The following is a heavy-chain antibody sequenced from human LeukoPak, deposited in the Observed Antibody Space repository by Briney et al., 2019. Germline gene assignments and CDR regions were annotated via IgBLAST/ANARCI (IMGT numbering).Heavy chain of an antibody. CDR1: GGSISSSSYY. Sequence: SETLSLTCTVSGGSISSSSYYWGWIRQPPGKGLEWIGSIYYSGSTYYNPSLKSRVTISVDTSKNQFSLKLSSVTAADTAVYYCARLKQLALDYWGQGTLVSVSS. V-gene: IGHV4-39*07. D-gene: IGHD6-13*01. CDR2: IYYSGST. CDR3: ARLKQLALDY. J-gene: IGHJ4*02.